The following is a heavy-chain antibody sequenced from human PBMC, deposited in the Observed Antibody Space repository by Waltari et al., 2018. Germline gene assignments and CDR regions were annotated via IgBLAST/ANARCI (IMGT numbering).Heavy chain of an antibody. J-gene: IGHJ3*02. CDR3: ASLAVAGRGAFDI. D-gene: IGHD6-19*01. CDR2: IYYSGST. Sequence: QLQLQESGPGLVKPSETLSLTCTVSGGSISSSSYYWGWIRQPPGKGLEWIGSIYYSGSTYYNPSLKSRVTISVDTSKNQFSLKLSSVTAADTAVYYCASLAVAGRGAFDIWGQGTMVTVSS. V-gene: IGHV4-39*07. CDR1: GGSISSSSYY.